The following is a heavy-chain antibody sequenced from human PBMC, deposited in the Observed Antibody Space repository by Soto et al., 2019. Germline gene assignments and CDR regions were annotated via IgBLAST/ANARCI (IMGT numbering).Heavy chain of an antibody. J-gene: IGHJ5*02. CDR3: ARERFGSFTGRYVFDR. CDR1: RFSLDSYH. V-gene: IGHV3-21*01. CDR2: ISSNSDSI. D-gene: IGHD3-16*01. Sequence: GGPLRVACVPYRFSLDSYHMNWVGQAPGKGLEWVSSISSNSDSIFYEDSVKGRFIISRDNAKNSLFLQMNNLSGDDTAVYYCARERFGSFTGRYVFDRWGQGTPVTVSS.